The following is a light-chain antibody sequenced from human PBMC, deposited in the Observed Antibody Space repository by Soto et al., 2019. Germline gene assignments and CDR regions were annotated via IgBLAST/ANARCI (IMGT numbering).Light chain of an antibody. J-gene: IGLJ2*01. Sequence: QSALAQPRSVSGSPGQSVTISCTGTRDDVGGYSSVSWYQQHPAKAPKLLIYDVNKRPSGVPARFSGSKSGNTASLTISGLQAEDEADYFCCSYAASYNVIFGGGTKVTVL. CDR1: RDDVGGYSS. CDR3: CSYAASYNVI. CDR2: DVN. V-gene: IGLV2-11*01.